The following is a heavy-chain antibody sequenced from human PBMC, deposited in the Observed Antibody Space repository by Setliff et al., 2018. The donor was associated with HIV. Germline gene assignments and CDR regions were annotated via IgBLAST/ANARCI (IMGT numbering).Heavy chain of an antibody. J-gene: IGHJ3*02. CDR3: ARDRKSLGYNFWSGFRPDAAFDI. V-gene: IGHV4-59*01. Sequence: SETLSLTCTVSGGSISSYYWSWIRQPPGKGLEWIGYIYYSGSTNYNPSLKGRVTISVDTSKNQFSLKLSSVTAADTAVYYCARDRKSLGYNFWSGFRPDAAFDIWGQGTMVTVSS. D-gene: IGHD3-3*01. CDR1: GGSISSYY. CDR2: IYYSGST.